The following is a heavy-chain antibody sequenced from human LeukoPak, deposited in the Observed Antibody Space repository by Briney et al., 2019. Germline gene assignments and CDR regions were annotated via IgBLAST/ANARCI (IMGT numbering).Heavy chain of an antibody. V-gene: IGHV3-30*14. D-gene: IGHD6-13*01. CDR1: GFTFSSYA. CDR2: ISYDGSNK. Sequence: GGSLRLSCAASGFTFSSYAMHWVRQAPGKGLEWVAVISYDGSNKYYADSVKGRFTISRDNSKNTLYLQMNSLRAEDTAVYYCASSPRGISSSWFFDYWGQGTLVTVSS. CDR3: ASSPRGISSSWFFDY. J-gene: IGHJ4*02.